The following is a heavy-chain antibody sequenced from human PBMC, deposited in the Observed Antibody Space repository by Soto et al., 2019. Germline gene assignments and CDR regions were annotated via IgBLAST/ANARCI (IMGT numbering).Heavy chain of an antibody. Sequence: QVQLQESGPGLVKPSQTLSLTCTFSGGAISRVGYSWGRIRQHPGKGLEWIGYIYYSGSTYYNPSLRGRVTIAVDTSKNQFSLKLSSVAAADTAVYYCARSVFPWGQGTLVTVSS. J-gene: IGHJ5*02. V-gene: IGHV4-31*03. CDR2: IYYSGST. CDR1: GGAISRVGYS. CDR3: ARSVFP.